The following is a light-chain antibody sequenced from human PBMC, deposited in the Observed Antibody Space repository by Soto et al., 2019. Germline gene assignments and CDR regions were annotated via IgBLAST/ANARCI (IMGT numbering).Light chain of an antibody. CDR2: GAS. Sequence: EIVLTQSPGTLSFSPGERATLSCRASQSVSSSYLAWYQQKPGQAPRLLIYGASTRATGIPDRFSGSGSETEFTLTISSLQSEDVAVYYCHQYNNWPPWTFGQGTKVDI. CDR3: HQYNNWPPWT. V-gene: IGKV3D-15*01. J-gene: IGKJ1*01. CDR1: QSVSSSY.